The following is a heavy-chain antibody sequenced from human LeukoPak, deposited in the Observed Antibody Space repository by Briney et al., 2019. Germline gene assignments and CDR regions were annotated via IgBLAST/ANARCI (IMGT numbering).Heavy chain of an antibody. CDR3: ASFSDGKDSDFDH. V-gene: IGHV5-51*01. CDR2: TYPGNSRT. CDR1: GYSFTNYW. J-gene: IGHJ4*02. Sequence: GESLKISCKGSGYSFTNYWIGWVRQMPGKGLEWMGITYPGNSRTRYRSSFQGQVTISADKSLTTAYLQWSSLKASDTAMYYCASFSDGKDSDFDHWGQGTLVTVSS. D-gene: IGHD4-23*01.